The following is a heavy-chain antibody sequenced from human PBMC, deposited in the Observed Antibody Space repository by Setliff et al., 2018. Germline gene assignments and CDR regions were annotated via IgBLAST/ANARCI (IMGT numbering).Heavy chain of an antibody. D-gene: IGHD3-16*02. V-gene: IGHV4-39*07. CDR3: ARSGDYIWGSYRPYYFDR. CDR2: IDYSGTI. CDR1: GGSISSSSYY. J-gene: IGHJ4*02. Sequence: PSETLSLTCIVSGGSISSSSYYWGWIRQPPGKGLKWIGSIDYSGTIYYNPSLKSRVTISVDTSKNQVSLKLSSVTAADTAVYYCARSGDYIWGSYRPYYFDRWGQGTLVTVSS.